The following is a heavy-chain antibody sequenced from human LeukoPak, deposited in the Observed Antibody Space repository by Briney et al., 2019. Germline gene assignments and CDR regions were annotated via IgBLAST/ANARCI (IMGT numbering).Heavy chain of an antibody. Sequence: ASVKVSCKASGYTFTSHYIHWVRQAPGQGLEWMGTVNPSGGSTRYAQKFQGRVTMTRDKSTSTVYMELSSLRSEDTAVYYCAREGRAWLVYIYWGQGTLVTVSS. CDR3: AREGRAWLVYIY. CDR2: VNPSGGST. V-gene: IGHV1-46*01. D-gene: IGHD6-19*01. CDR1: GYTFTSHY. J-gene: IGHJ4*02.